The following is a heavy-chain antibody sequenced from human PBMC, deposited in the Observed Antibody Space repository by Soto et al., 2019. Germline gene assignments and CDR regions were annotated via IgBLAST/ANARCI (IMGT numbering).Heavy chain of an antibody. J-gene: IGHJ4*02. D-gene: IGHD6-19*01. CDR2: IRYDGTNT. CDR1: GFTFSNHG. V-gene: IGHV3-33*01. Sequence: QVKLEESGGGVVQPGRSLRLSCAASGFTFSNHGMHWVRQAPGKGLEWVTVIRYDGTNTFYADSVKGRFTISRDISENTVFLQMNSLRAEDTAVYYCGRESSSGRRDRIDNWGQGTLVTVSS. CDR3: GRESSSGRRDRIDN.